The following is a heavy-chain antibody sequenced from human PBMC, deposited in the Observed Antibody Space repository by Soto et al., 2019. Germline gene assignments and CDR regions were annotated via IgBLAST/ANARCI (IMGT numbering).Heavy chain of an antibody. CDR3: ALSLNTMHDAFDI. CDR2: ISSSSSYI. Sequence: TGGSLRLSCAASGFTFSSYSMNWVRQAPGKGLEWVSSISSSSSYIYYADSVKGRFTISRDNAKNSLYLQMNSLRAEDTAVYYCALSLNTMHDAFDIWGQGTMVTVSS. D-gene: IGHD3-10*01. CDR1: GFTFSSYS. J-gene: IGHJ3*02. V-gene: IGHV3-21*01.